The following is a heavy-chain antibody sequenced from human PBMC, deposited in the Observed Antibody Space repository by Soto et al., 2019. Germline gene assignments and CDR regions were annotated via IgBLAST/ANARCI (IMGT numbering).Heavy chain of an antibody. CDR3: ARAGGVAVAVDASDI. Sequence: EVPLVESGGGVVRPGGSVRLSCAASGFTVEDHGMTRVRQGSGKGLEWFAEINWRGGSTSYADSVKGRFTISRDNAKNSLYLHMNSLRAEDTDLYSCARAGGVAVAVDASDIWGQGTMVTVSP. CDR2: INWRGGST. V-gene: IGHV3-20*04. CDR1: GFTVEDHG. D-gene: IGHD6-19*01. J-gene: IGHJ3*02.